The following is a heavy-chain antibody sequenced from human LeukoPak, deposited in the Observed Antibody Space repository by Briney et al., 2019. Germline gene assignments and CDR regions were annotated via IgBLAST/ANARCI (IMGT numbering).Heavy chain of an antibody. CDR3: ARDGGYDSSGYYWRSDY. CDR1: GFTLSSYW. Sequence: PGGSLRLSCAASGFTLSSYWMSWVRQAPGKGLEWVANIKQDGSEKYYVDSVKRRFTISRDNAKNSLYLQMNSLRAEDTAVYYCARDGGYDSSGYYWRSDYWGQGPLVTVSS. D-gene: IGHD3-22*01. J-gene: IGHJ4*02. V-gene: IGHV3-7*03. CDR2: IKQDGSEK.